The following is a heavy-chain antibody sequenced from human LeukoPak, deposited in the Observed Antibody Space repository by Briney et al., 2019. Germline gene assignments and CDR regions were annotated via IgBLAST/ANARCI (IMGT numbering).Heavy chain of an antibody. CDR3: TRAPNFDSGSYRHFQQ. D-gene: IGHD3-10*01. Sequence: AASAKVSCKAAGQTFTFYFMHWAQQAPGQGFEWMGVINPKGGTTTYAQKFQGRVSMTTDTSTNTVYMELNSLRSDDTAVYYCTRAPNFDSGSYRHFQQWGQGTLVIVS. J-gene: IGHJ1*01. CDR1: GQTFTFYF. V-gene: IGHV1-46*01. CDR2: INPKGGTT.